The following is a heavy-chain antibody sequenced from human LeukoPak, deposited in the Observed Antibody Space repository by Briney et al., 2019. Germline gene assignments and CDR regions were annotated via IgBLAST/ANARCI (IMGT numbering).Heavy chain of an antibody. D-gene: IGHD3-10*01. CDR2: INTNTGNP. J-gene: IGHJ4*02. Sequence: ASVKVSCKASGYTFTSYAMNWVRQAPGQGLEWMGWINTNTGNPTYAQGFTGRFVFSLDTSVSTAYLQISSLKAEDTAVYYCARGPVWFGEFSFDYWGQGTLVTVSS. V-gene: IGHV7-4-1*02. CDR3: ARGPVWFGEFSFDY. CDR1: GYTFTSYA.